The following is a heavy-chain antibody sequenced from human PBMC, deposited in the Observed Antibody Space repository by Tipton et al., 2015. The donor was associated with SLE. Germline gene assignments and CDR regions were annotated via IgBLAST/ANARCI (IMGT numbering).Heavy chain of an antibody. Sequence: LRLSCAVYGGSFSGYYWSWIRQPPGKGLEWIGEINHSGSTNYNPSLKSRVTISVDTSKNQFSLKLSSVTAADTAVYYCARGRGRAAPGGYWGQGTLVTVSS. V-gene: IGHV4-34*01. D-gene: IGHD6-6*01. CDR2: INHSGST. CDR1: GGSFSGYY. CDR3: ARGRGRAAPGGY. J-gene: IGHJ4*02.